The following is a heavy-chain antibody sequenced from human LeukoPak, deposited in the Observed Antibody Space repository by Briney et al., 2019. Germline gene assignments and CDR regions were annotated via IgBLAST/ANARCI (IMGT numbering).Heavy chain of an antibody. CDR3: AKECGYSGYDRFDY. Sequence: ASVKVSCKASGYTFTGYYMHWVRQAPGQGLEWMGWINPNSGGTNYAQKFQGRVTMTRDTSISTAYMELSRLRSDDTAVYYCAKECGYSGYDRFDYWGQGTLVTVSS. CDR1: GYTFTGYY. CDR2: INPNSGGT. V-gene: IGHV1-2*02. D-gene: IGHD5-12*01. J-gene: IGHJ4*02.